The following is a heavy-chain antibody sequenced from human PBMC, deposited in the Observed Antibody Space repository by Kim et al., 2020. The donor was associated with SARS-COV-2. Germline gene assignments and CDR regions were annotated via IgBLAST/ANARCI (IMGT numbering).Heavy chain of an antibody. Sequence: SETLSLTCTVSGGSISSSSYYWGWIRQPPGKGLEWIGSIYYSGSTYYNPSLKSRVTISVDTSKNQFSLKLSSVTAADTAVYYCARRDIVVVVAGAIDYWGQGTLVTVSS. CDR3: ARRDIVVVVAGAIDY. J-gene: IGHJ4*02. CDR1: GGSISSSSYY. D-gene: IGHD2-15*01. CDR2: IYYSGST. V-gene: IGHV4-39*01.